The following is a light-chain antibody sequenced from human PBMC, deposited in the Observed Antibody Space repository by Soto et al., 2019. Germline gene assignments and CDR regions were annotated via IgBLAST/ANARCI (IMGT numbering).Light chain of an antibody. CDR1: SSDLGSYNL. CDR3: CSYAGSSTFV. J-gene: IGLJ1*01. V-gene: IGLV2-23*01. CDR2: EGS. Sequence: QSVLTQPASVSGSPGQSITLSCTGTSSDLGSYNLVSWYQQHPGKAPKLMIYEGSKRPSGVSYRFSGSKSGNTASLTISGLQTEDEADYYCCSYAGSSTFVFGTGTE.